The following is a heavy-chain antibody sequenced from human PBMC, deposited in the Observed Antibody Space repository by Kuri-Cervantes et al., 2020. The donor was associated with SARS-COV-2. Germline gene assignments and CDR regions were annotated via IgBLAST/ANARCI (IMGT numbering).Heavy chain of an antibody. CDR3: ARDRYFDYLRVNFFDY. CDR2: IYHSGAT. Sequence: SETLTLTCGVSGGSISSVGYSWNWLRPPPGKGLEWIGYIYHSGATLYNPSVKSRATMSIDKSKHQFSLKLRSVTAADTAVYYCARDRYFDYLRVNFFDYWGQGSLVTVSS. D-gene: IGHD3-9*01. V-gene: IGHV4-30-2*01. CDR1: GGSISSVGYS. J-gene: IGHJ4*02.